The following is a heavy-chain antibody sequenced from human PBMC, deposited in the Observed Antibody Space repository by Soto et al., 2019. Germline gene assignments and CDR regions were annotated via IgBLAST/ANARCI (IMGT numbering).Heavy chain of an antibody. J-gene: IGHJ4*02. D-gene: IGHD6-19*01. V-gene: IGHV3-48*04. Sequence: EVLLVESGGALVQPGGSLRLSCAASGFTFSTYSMNWVRQAPGKGLEWVSYISSSSGTIDYADSVKGRFTISRDNAMNSLYLHLNSLRAEDTAVYYCARSQDISAVAGPWFFDYWGQGTLVTVSS. CDR1: GFTFSTYS. CDR2: ISSSSGTI. CDR3: ARSQDISAVAGPWFFDY.